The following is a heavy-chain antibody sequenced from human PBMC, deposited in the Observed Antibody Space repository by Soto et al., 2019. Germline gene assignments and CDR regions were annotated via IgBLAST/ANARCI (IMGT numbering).Heavy chain of an antibody. CDR1: GCTFSSNG. J-gene: IGHJ1*01. CDR2: ISYDGTNK. CDR3: AKPHGYYETSGYWNFQH. D-gene: IGHD3-22*01. Sequence: GGSLRLSCAASGCTFSSNGMHWVRQAPGEGLEWVAGISYDGTNKYYVDSVKGRFTVSRDNTKNTLYLQMNSLRAEDTAVYYCAKPHGYYETSGYWNFQHWGQGTLVTVSS. V-gene: IGHV3-30*18.